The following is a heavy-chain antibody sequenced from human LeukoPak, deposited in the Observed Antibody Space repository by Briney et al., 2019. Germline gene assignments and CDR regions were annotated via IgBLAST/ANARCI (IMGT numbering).Heavy chain of an antibody. CDR2: IYHSGST. Sequence: SQTLSLTCTVSGGSISSGGYYWSWIRQPPGKGLEWIGYIYHSGSTYYNPPLKSRVTISVDRSKNQFSLKLSSVTAADTAVYYCARVLVNDFWTDFDYWGQGTLVTVSS. V-gene: IGHV4-30-2*01. CDR1: GGSISSGGYY. J-gene: IGHJ4*02. D-gene: IGHD3-3*01. CDR3: ARVLVNDFWTDFDY.